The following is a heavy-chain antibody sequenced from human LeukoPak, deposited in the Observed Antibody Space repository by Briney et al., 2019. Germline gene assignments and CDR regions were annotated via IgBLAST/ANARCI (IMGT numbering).Heavy chain of an antibody. V-gene: IGHV3-53*01. D-gene: IGHD2-15*01. Sequence: GGSLRLSCAASGFTVSNNYMRGVRQAPGKGLEWVSLIYSNGRTDYTDSVKGRFSISRDNSKNTMYLQMNSLRAEDTAMYYCARDVGPWGQGTLVTVSS. CDR2: IYSNGRT. CDR3: ARDVGP. CDR1: GFTVSNNY. J-gene: IGHJ5*02.